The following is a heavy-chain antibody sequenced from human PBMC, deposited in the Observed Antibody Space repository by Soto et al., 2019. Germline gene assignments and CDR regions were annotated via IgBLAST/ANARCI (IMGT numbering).Heavy chain of an antibody. CDR1: GVSVSNHNYY. V-gene: IGHV4-61*01. J-gene: IGHJ6*02. CDR2: IHYSGST. D-gene: IGHD3-16*01. CDR3: ASYTWGRSSPELDV. Sequence: SETLSLTCTVSGVSVSNHNYYWTWIRQPPGKGPEWVGYIHYSGSTNHNPSLKTRVTMSVDTAKNQFSLELTSVTAADTAVYYCASYTWGRSSPELDVWGQGTTVTVSS.